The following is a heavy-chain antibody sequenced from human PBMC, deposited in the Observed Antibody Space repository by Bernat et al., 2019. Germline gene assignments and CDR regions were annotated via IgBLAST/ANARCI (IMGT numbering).Heavy chain of an antibody. CDR1: GGTFSSYA. V-gene: IGHV1-69*06. D-gene: IGHD5-12*01. CDR2: IIPIFGTA. Sequence: VQLVQSGAEVKKPGSSVKVSCKASGGTFSSYAISWVRQAPGQGLEWMGGIIPIFGTANYAQKFQGRVTITADKSTSTAYMELSSLRSEDTAVYYCARDLGGNSGYDSRKDAFDIWGQGTIVTVSS. J-gene: IGHJ3*02. CDR3: ARDLGGNSGYDSRKDAFDI.